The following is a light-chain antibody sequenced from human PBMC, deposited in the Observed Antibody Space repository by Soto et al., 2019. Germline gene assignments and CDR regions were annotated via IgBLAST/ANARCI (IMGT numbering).Light chain of an antibody. CDR3: QQYASSPET. CDR1: QSVSNSY. V-gene: IGKV3-20*01. Sequence: EIVLTQSPGTLSLSPGERATLSCRASQSVSNSYLAWYQQKPGQAPRLLIYGASSRATGIPDRFSGSGSGTEFTLTISRLEPEDFAVYYCQQYASSPETFGQGTKLEIK. J-gene: IGKJ2*01. CDR2: GAS.